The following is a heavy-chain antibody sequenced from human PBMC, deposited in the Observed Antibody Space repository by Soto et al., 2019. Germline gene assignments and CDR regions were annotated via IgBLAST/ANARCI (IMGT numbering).Heavy chain of an antibody. CDR3: ARASAAGKYYYGMDV. CDR1: GYSFTSYW. CDR2: IYPGDSDT. J-gene: IGHJ6*02. D-gene: IGHD6-13*01. Sequence: PGESLKISCKGSGYSFTSYWIGWVRQMPGKGLEWMGIIYPGDSDTRYSPSFQGQVTISADKSISTAYLQWSSLKATDTAMYYCARASAAGKYYYGMDVWGQGTTVTVSS. V-gene: IGHV5-51*01.